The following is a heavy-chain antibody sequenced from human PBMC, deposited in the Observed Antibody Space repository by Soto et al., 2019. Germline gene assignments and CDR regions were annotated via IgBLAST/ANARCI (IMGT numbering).Heavy chain of an antibody. D-gene: IGHD5-18*01. CDR2: IYYSGST. V-gene: IGHV4-31*03. J-gene: IGHJ4*02. CDR3: ARDPGYSYGFGY. Sequence: KTSETLSLTCTVSGGSISSGGYYWSWIRQHPGKGLEWIGYIYYSGSTYYNPSLKSRVTISVDTSKNQFSLKLSSVTAADTAVYYCARDPGYSYGFGYWGQGTLVTVSS. CDR1: GGSISSGGYY.